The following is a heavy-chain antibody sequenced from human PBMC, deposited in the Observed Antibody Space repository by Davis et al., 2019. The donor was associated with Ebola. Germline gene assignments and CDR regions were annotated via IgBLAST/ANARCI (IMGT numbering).Heavy chain of an antibody. CDR3: AGGYCSGGSCYSRWFDP. D-gene: IGHD2-15*01. CDR2: INPSGGST. Sequence: AASVKVSCKASGYTFTGYYMHWVRQAPGQGLEWMGIINPSGGSTSYAQKFQGRVTMTRDTSTSTVYMELSSLRSEDTAVYYCAGGYCSGGSCYSRWFDPWGQGTLVTVSS. V-gene: IGHV1-46*01. J-gene: IGHJ5*02. CDR1: GYTFTGYY.